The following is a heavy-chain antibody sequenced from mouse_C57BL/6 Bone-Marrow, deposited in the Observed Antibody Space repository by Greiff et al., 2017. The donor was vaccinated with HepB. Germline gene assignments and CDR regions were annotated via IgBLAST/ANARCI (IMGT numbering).Heavy chain of an antibody. CDR2: IDPSDSYT. V-gene: IGHV1-69*01. CDR1: GYTFTSYW. Sequence: QVHVKQPGAELVMPGASVKLSCKASGYTFTSYWMHWVKQRPGQGLEWIGEIDPSDSYTNYNQKFKGKSTLTVDKSSSTAYMQLSSLTSEDSAVYYCARNPYHYFDYWGQGTTLTVSS. CDR3: ARNPYHYFDY. J-gene: IGHJ2*01.